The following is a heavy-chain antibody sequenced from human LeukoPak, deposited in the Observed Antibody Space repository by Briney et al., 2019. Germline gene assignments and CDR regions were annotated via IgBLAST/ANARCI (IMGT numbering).Heavy chain of an antibody. V-gene: IGHV3-30*18. CDR1: GFTFSSYW. CDR2: ISYDGSNK. Sequence: GGSLRLSCAASGFTFSSYWMHWVRQAPGKGLEWVAVISYDGSNKYYADSVKGRFTISRDNSKNTLYLQMNSLRAEDTAVYYCANHHYYFDYWGQGTLVTVSS. CDR3: ANHHYYFDY. J-gene: IGHJ4*02.